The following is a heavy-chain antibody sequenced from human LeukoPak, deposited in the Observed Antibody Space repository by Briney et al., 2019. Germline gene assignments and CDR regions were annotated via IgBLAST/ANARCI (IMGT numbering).Heavy chain of an antibody. CDR1: GGSISSYY. V-gene: IGHV4-59*01. J-gene: IGHJ3*02. CDR2: IYYSGST. D-gene: IGHD3-10*01. CDR3: AATYYYGSGSYNAFDI. Sequence: PSETLSLTCTVSGGSISSYYWSWIWQPPGKGLVWIGYIYYSGSTNYNPSLKSRVTISVDTSKNQFSLKLSSVTAADTAVYYCAATYYYGSGSYNAFDIWGQGTMVTVSS.